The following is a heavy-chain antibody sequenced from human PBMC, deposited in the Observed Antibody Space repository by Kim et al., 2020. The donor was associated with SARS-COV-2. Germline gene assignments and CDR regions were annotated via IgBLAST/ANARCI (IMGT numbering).Heavy chain of an antibody. J-gene: IGHJ4*02. CDR3: ASPKPDY. V-gene: IGHV3-66*01. Sequence: GGSLRLSCAASGFTVSRNHMIWVRQAPGKGLEWVSVLYRDGNSYYADSVKGRFTISRDNSKNTLYLKMNSLRGDDTAVYYCASPKPDYWGQGTLVTVSS. CDR1: GFTVSRNH. CDR2: LYRDGNS.